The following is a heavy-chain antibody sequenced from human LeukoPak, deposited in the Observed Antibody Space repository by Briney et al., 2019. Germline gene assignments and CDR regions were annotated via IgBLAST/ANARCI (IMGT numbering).Heavy chain of an antibody. CDR3: ARDRGVFWSGYPGCWDV. Sequence: TTSETLSLTCTVSGGSISSGDYYWSWIRQPPGKGLEWIGYIYHSGSTYYNPSLKSRVTISVDRSKNQFSLKLSSVTAADTAVYYCARDRGVFWSGYPGCWDVWGKGTTVTVSS. CDR1: GGSISSGDYY. D-gene: IGHD3-3*01. CDR2: IYHSGST. V-gene: IGHV4-30-2*01. J-gene: IGHJ6*04.